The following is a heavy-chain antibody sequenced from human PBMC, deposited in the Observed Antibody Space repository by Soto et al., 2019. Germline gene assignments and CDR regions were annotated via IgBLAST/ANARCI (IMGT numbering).Heavy chain of an antibody. CDR1: GFTFSSYG. V-gene: IGHV3-33*01. CDR2: IWYDGSNK. Sequence: QVQLVESGGGVVQPGRSLRLSCAASGFTFSSYGMHWVRQAPGKGLEWVAVIWYDGSNKYYADSVKGRFTISRDNSKNTLYLQMNSLRAEDTAVYYCARAIDPQGMPLYYYYGMDVWGQGTTVTVSS. J-gene: IGHJ6*02. D-gene: IGHD2-2*01. CDR3: ARAIDPQGMPLYYYYGMDV.